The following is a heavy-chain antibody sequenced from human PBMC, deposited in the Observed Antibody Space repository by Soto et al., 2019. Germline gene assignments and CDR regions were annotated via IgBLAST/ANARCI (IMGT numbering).Heavy chain of an antibody. CDR2: ISGSGGST. Sequence: GGSLRLSCAASGFTFSSYAMSWVRQAPGKGLEWVSAISGSGGSTYYAESVKGRFTNSRDNSKNKLYLQMNSLRAEDTAVYYCSKYLSSSSPANYYYYGMDVWGQGTTVTVSS. D-gene: IGHD6-6*01. CDR3: SKYLSSSSPANYYYYGMDV. CDR1: GFTFSSYA. V-gene: IGHV3-23*01. J-gene: IGHJ6*02.